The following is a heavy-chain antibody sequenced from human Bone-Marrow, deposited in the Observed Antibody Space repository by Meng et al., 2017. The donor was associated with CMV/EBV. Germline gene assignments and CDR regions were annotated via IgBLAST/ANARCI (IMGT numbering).Heavy chain of an antibody. Sequence: GESLKISCAASGFTFDDYAMHWVRQAPGKGLEWVAFIRYDGSNKYYADSVKGRFTISRDNSKNTLYLQMNSLRAEDTAVYYCAKDHRGSLLWFGPGPRGMDVWGQGTTVTVSS. J-gene: IGHJ6*02. CDR1: GFTFDDYA. CDR3: AKDHRGSLLWFGPGPRGMDV. D-gene: IGHD3-10*01. V-gene: IGHV3-30*02. CDR2: IRYDGSNK.